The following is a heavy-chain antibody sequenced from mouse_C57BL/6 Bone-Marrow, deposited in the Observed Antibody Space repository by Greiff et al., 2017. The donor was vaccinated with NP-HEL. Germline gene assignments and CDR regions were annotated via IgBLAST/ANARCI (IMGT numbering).Heavy chain of an antibody. J-gene: IGHJ4*01. CDR1: GYTFTSYW. V-gene: IGHV1-59*01. D-gene: IGHD3-2*02. Sequence: QVQLQQPGAELVRPGTSVKLSCKASGYTFTSYWMHWVKQRPGQGLEWIGVIDPSDSYTNYNQKFKGKATLTVDTSSSTAYMQLSSLTSEDSAVYYCAGSSGYVYYAMDYWGQGTSVTVSS. CDR2: IDPSDSYT. CDR3: AGSSGYVYYAMDY.